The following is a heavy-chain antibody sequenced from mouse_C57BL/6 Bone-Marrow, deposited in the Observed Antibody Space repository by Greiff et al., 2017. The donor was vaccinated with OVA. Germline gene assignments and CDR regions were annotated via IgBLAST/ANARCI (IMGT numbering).Heavy chain of an antibody. D-gene: IGHD2-1*01. CDR2: IRSKSNNYAT. CDR3: VRHKGNYPYWYFDV. Sequence: EVMLVESGGGLVQPKGSLKLSCAASGFSFNTYAMNWVRQAPGKGLEWVARIRSKSNNYATYYADSVKDRFTISRDDSESMLYLQMNNLKTEDTAMYYCVRHKGNYPYWYFDVWGTGTTVTVSS. CDR1: GFSFNTYA. V-gene: IGHV10-1*01. J-gene: IGHJ1*03.